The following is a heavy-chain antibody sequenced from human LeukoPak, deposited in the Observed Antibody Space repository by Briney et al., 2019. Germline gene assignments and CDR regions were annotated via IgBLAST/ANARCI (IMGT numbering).Heavy chain of an antibody. J-gene: IGHJ6*02. D-gene: IGHD3-9*01. CDR1: GFIFDDYA. CDR2: ISWNSGSI. Sequence: GGSLRLSCAASGFIFDDYAMHWVRQAPGKGLEWVSGISWNSGSIGYADSVKGRFTISRDNAKNTLYLQMNTLRVEDTAVYYCTRDLMDYDVSTGLHHYYMDVWGQGTTVTVSS. V-gene: IGHV3-9*01. CDR3: TRDLMDYDVSTGLHHYYMDV.